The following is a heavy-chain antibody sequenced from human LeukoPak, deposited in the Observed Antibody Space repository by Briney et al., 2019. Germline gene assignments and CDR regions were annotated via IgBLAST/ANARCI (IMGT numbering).Heavy chain of an antibody. Sequence: GASVKVSCKASGYTFTGYYMHWVRQAPGQGLEWMGWINPNSGGTNYAQKFQGRVTMTRDTSISTAYMELSRLRSDDTAGYYCARMFISGSYFDFWGQGTLLTVSS. CDR3: ARMFISGSYFDF. CDR1: GYTFTGYY. D-gene: IGHD1-26*01. J-gene: IGHJ4*02. CDR2: INPNSGGT. V-gene: IGHV1-2*02.